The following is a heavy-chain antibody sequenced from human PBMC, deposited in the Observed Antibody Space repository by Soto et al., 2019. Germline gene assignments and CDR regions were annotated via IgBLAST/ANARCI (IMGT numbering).Heavy chain of an antibody. CDR1: GFTFSSYW. D-gene: IGHD3-9*01. CDR3: AKDLAIRYFDWTY. V-gene: IGHV3-7*01. J-gene: IGHJ4*02. Sequence: EVQLVESGGGLVQAGGSLRLSCAASGFTFSSYWMSWVRQAPGKGLEWVANIKQDGSEKYYADSVKGRFTISRDNAKNSLHLQMNSLRAEDTAVYYCAKDLAIRYFDWTYWGQGILVTVSS. CDR2: IKQDGSEK.